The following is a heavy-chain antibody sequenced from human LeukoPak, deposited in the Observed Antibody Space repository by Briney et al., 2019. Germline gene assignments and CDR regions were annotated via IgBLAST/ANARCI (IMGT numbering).Heavy chain of an antibody. CDR2: ISGSGGRI. CDR1: GFTFSSYS. CDR3: AKNPRLEGWIYFDS. J-gene: IGHJ4*02. D-gene: IGHD1-1*01. Sequence: GGSLRLSCAASGFTFSSYSMSWVRQAPGKGLEWVSSISGSGGRIDYADSVKGRFSISRDNSKNTLSLQMNSLTAEDTAVYYCAKNPRLEGWIYFDSWGQGILVTVSS. V-gene: IGHV3-23*01.